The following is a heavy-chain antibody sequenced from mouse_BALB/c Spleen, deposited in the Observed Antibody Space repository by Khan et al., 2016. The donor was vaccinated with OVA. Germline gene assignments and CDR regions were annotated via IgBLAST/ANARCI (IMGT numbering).Heavy chain of an antibody. CDR3: ARNSYRYDFTY. D-gene: IGHD2-12*01. CDR1: GFSLITYG. V-gene: IGHV2-4-1*01. Sequence: QVQLKESGPGLVQPSQSLSITCTVSGFSLITYGVHWVRQSPGKGLEWLGVIWSDGSTDYNAALISRLIITKDNSKSQVFFKMNSLQANDTAIYYCARNSYRYDFTYWGRGTLVTVSA. J-gene: IGHJ3*01. CDR2: IWSDGST.